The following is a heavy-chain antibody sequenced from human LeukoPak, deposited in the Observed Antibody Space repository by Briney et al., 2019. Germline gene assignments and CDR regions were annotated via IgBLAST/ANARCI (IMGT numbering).Heavy chain of an antibody. Sequence: ASVKVSCKASGYTFTGYYMHWVRQAPGQGLEWMGWINPNSGGTNYAQKFQGRVTMTRDTSISTAYMELSRLRSDDTAVYYCARVGKRFRYYYYMDVWGKGTTVIISS. CDR3: ARVGKRFRYYYYMDV. J-gene: IGHJ6*03. CDR1: GYTFTGYY. V-gene: IGHV1-2*02. D-gene: IGHD3-3*01. CDR2: INPNSGGT.